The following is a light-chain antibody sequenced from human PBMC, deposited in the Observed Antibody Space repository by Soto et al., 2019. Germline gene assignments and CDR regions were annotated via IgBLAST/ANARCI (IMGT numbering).Light chain of an antibody. CDR2: AAS. CDR3: QQSFSSPRT. V-gene: IGKV1-39*01. Sequence: DIQMTQSPSSLSASVGDRVTITCRASQSMSRYLNWYQQKPGKVPKLLIYAASSLQSGVPSRFSGSGSGTDFTLTISSLQPEDFATYYCQQSFSSPRTLGQGTKVEIK. J-gene: IGKJ1*01. CDR1: QSMSRY.